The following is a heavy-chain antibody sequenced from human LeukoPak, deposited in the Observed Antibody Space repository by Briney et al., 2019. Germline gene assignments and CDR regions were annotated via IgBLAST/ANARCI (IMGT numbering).Heavy chain of an antibody. CDR1: GFTFSSYS. Sequence: PGGSLRLSCAASGFTFSSYSMNWVRQAPGKGLEWVSYINYHSQPTYYADSVKGRFTISRDNSKNTLYLQMNSLRAEDTAVYYCARDLVGGDYLGHFDYWGQGTLVTVSS. CDR3: ARDLVGGDYLGHFDY. J-gene: IGHJ4*02. D-gene: IGHD4-17*01. CDR2: INYHSQPT. V-gene: IGHV3-48*01.